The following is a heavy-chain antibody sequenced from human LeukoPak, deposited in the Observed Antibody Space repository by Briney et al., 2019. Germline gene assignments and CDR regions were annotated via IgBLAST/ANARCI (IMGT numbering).Heavy chain of an antibody. Sequence: GGSLRLSCAASGFTFSSYWMSWVRQAPGKGLEWVANIKQDGSEKYYVDSVEGRFTISRDNAKNSLYLQMNSLRDEDTAVYYCARDIRGHRQSIDPWGQGTLVTVSS. CDR3: ARDIRGHRQSIDP. J-gene: IGHJ5*02. V-gene: IGHV3-7*01. D-gene: IGHD1-14*01. CDR1: GFTFSSYW. CDR2: IKQDGSEK.